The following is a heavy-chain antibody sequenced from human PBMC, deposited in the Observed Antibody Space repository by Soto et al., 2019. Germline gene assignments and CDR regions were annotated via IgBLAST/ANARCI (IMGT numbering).Heavy chain of an antibody. V-gene: IGHV3-30*18. CDR3: TKDRRSWSVVTASHRHYGLDV. Sequence: GGSLRLSCAASGFTFSSYGMHWVRQAPGKGLEWEAVISYDGSNKYYADSVKGRFTISRDNSKNTLYLQMNSTRAEDTAVYDCTKDRRSWSVVTASHRHYGLDVWGHGTTVTVSS. J-gene: IGHJ6*02. D-gene: IGHD2-21*02. CDR2: ISYDGSNK. CDR1: GFTFSSYG.